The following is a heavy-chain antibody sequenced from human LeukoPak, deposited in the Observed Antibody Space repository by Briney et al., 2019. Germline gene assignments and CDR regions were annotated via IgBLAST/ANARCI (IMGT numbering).Heavy chain of an antibody. CDR2: ISSSSSYI. V-gene: IGHV3-21*01. CDR3: AGVPGPIPNSSKDY. D-gene: IGHD6-13*01. J-gene: IGHJ4*02. CDR1: GFTFGSYS. Sequence: PGGSLRLSCAASGFTFGSYSMNWVRQAPGKGLEWVSSISSSSSYIYYADSVKGRFTISRDNAKNSLYLQMNSLRAEDTAVYYCAGVPGPIPNSSKDYWGQGTLVTVSS.